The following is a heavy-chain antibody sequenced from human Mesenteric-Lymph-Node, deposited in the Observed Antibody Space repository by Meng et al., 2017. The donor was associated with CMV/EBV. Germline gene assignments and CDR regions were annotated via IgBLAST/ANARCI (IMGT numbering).Heavy chain of an antibody. Sequence: ASVKVSCKASGYTFSSYGISWVRQAPGQGLEWMGWINPNSGGTNYAQKFQGRVTMTRDTSISTAYMELSRLRSDDTAVYYCARGHQRSYWYFDLWGRGALVTVSS. V-gene: IGHV1-2*02. CDR2: INPNSGGT. CDR1: GYTFSSYG. J-gene: IGHJ2*01. CDR3: ARGHQRSYWYFDL.